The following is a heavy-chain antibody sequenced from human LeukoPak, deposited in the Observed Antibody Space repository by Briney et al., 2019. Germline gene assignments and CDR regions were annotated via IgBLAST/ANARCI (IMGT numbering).Heavy chain of an antibody. D-gene: IGHD5-18*01. Sequence: GGSLRLSCAASGFTFSSYGMHWVRQAPGKGLELVAFIRYDGNNKYYADSVKGRFTISRDNSKTTLYLQMNSLRAEDTAVYYCAKDWDTSSFGFDYWGQGTLLTVSS. CDR3: AKDWDTSSFGFDY. CDR1: GFTFSSYG. CDR2: IRYDGNNK. V-gene: IGHV3-30*02. J-gene: IGHJ4*02.